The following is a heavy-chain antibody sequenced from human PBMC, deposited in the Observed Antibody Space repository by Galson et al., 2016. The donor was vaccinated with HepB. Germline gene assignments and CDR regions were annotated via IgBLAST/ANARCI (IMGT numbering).Heavy chain of an antibody. D-gene: IGHD3/OR15-3a*01. CDR2: IRVSSSTI. CDR1: GFIFSSYA. J-gene: IGHJ4*02. Sequence: SLRRSCAASGFIFSSYAMNWVRQAPGKGLAWVSYIRVSSSTISYADSVKGRFTISRDDAKNSLHLQMNSLRDEDTAVYYCARDQDWAFDYWGQGALVTVSS. CDR3: ARDQDWAFDY. V-gene: IGHV3-48*02.